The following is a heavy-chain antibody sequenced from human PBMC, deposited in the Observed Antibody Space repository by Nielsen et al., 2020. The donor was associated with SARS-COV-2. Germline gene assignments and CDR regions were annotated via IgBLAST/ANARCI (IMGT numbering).Heavy chain of an antibody. V-gene: IGHV1-8*01. CDR1: GYTFTSYA. Sequence: ASVKVSCKASGYTFTSYAINWVRQATGQGLEWMGWMNPNSGNTGYAQKFQGRVTMTRNTSISTAYMELSSLRSEDTAVYYCARRMRRAAAGTMIGYWGQGTLVTVSS. J-gene: IGHJ4*02. D-gene: IGHD6-13*01. CDR3: ARRMRRAAAGTMIGY. CDR2: MNPNSGNT.